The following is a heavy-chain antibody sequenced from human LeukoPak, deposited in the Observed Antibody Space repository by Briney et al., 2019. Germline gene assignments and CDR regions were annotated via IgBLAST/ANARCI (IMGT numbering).Heavy chain of an antibody. CDR1: GGSISSSSYY. V-gene: IGHV4-39*01. CDR2: IYYSGST. Sequence: SETLSLTCTVSGGSISSSSYYWGWIRQPPGKGLEWIGSIYYSGSTYYNPSLKSRVTISVDTSKNQFSLKLSSVTAADTAVYYCARLRDILTGYQYFDYWGQGTLVTVSS. J-gene: IGHJ4*02. D-gene: IGHD3-9*01. CDR3: ARLRDILTGYQYFDY.